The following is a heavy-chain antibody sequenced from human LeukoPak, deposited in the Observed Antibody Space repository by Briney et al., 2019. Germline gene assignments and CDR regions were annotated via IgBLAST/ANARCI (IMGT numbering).Heavy chain of an antibody. CDR3: ARARWLQSPFFDY. CDR1: GYTFTGYY. V-gene: IGHV1-2*02. CDR2: INPNSGGT. D-gene: IGHD5-24*01. J-gene: IGHJ4*02. Sequence: GASVKVSCKASGYTFTGYYMHWVRQAPGQGLEWMGWINPNSGGTNYAQKFQGRVTMTRDTSISTAYMELSRLRSDDTAVYYCARARWLQSPFFDYWGQGTLVTVSS.